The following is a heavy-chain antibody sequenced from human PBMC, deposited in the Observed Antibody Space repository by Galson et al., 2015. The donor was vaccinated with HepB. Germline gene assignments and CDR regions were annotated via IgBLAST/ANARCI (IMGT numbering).Heavy chain of an antibody. CDR2: ISYDGRNK. D-gene: IGHD6-6*01. CDR1: GFTFSSYA. CDR3: AKGDVAYSSSSGGFHY. J-gene: IGHJ4*02. Sequence: SLRLSCAASGFTFSSYAMHWVRQAPGKGLEWVAVISYDGRNKKYGDTVEGRFTISRDNSRDTLSVHMDRLTVEDTAIYYCAKGDVAYSSSSGGFHYWGQGILVTVSS. V-gene: IGHV3-30*18.